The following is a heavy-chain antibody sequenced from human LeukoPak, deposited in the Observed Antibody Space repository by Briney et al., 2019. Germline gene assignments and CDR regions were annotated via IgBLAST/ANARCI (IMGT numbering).Heavy chain of an antibody. Sequence: SETLSLTCAVYGGSFSGYYWSWIRQPPGKGLEWIGEINHSGSTNYNPSLKSRVTISVDTSKNQFSLKLSSVTAADTAVYYCARAPYGDYDSAFDIWGQGTTVTVSS. V-gene: IGHV4-34*01. CDR3: ARAPYGDYDSAFDI. CDR1: GGSFSGYY. CDR2: INHSGST. D-gene: IGHD4-17*01. J-gene: IGHJ3*02.